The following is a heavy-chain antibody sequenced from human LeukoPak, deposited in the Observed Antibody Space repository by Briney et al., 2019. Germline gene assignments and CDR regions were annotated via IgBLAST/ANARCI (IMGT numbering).Heavy chain of an antibody. J-gene: IGHJ5*02. D-gene: IGHD4-17*01. CDR1: GFTFSSYG. Sequence: GGSLRLSCAASGFTFSSYGMHWVRQAPGKGLEWVAVISYDGSNKYYADSVKGRFTISRDNSKNTLYLQMNSLRAEDTAVYYCAKGGGYGDPDGNLDPWGQGTLVTVSS. V-gene: IGHV3-30*18. CDR3: AKGGGYGDPDGNLDP. CDR2: ISYDGSNK.